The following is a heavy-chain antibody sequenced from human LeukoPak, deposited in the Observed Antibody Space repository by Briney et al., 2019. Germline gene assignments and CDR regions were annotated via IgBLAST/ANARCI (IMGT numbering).Heavy chain of an antibody. CDR2: IWYDGSNK. CDR1: GFTFSSYG. CDR3: AKGGSRFDY. J-gene: IGHJ4*02. Sequence: PGGSLRLSCAASGFTFSSYGMHWVRQAPGKGLGWVAVIWYDGSNKYYADSVKGRFTISRDNSKNTLYLQMNSLRAEDTAVYYCAKGGSRFDYWGQGTLVTVSS. D-gene: IGHD3-16*01. V-gene: IGHV3-33*06.